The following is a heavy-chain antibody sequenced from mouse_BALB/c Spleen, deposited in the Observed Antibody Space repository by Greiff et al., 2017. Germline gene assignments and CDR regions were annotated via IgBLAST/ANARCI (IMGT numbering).Heavy chain of an antibody. Sequence: EVQLQQSGPELVKPGASVKISCKASGYTFTGYYMHWVKQSHGKSLEWIGYISCYNGATSYNQKFKGKATFTVDTSSSTAYMQFNSLTSEDSAVYYCARGVRREAWFAYWGQGTLVTVSA. D-gene: IGHD2-14*01. CDR1: GYTFTGYY. V-gene: IGHV1S29*02. CDR3: ARGVRREAWFAY. CDR2: ISCYNGAT. J-gene: IGHJ3*01.